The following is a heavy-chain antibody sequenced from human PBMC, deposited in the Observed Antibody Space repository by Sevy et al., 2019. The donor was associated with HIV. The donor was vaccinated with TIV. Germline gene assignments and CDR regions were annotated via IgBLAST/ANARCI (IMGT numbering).Heavy chain of an antibody. CDR2: IIPIFGTA. Sequence: ASVKVSCKASGGTFSSYAISWVRQAPGQGLEWMAGIIPIFGTANYAQKFQGRVTITADKSTSTAYMELSSLRSEDTAVYYCTRVSSSGYYPYQGDAFDIWGQGTMVTVSS. CDR3: TRVSSSGYYPYQGDAFDI. CDR1: GGTFSSYA. D-gene: IGHD3-22*01. V-gene: IGHV1-69*06. J-gene: IGHJ3*02.